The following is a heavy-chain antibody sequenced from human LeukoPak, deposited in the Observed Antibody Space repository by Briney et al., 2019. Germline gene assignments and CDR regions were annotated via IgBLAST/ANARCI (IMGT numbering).Heavy chain of an antibody. CDR1: GGSFSGYY. V-gene: IGHV4-34*01. CDR3: ARRHKRLLWFGELG. Sequence: SETLSLTCAVYGGSFSGYYWSWIRQPPGKGLEWIGEINHSGSTNYNPSLKSRVTISVATSKNQFSMKLSSVTAADTAVYYCARRHKRLLWFGELGWGQGTLVTVSS. CDR2: INHSGST. J-gene: IGHJ4*02. D-gene: IGHD3-10*01.